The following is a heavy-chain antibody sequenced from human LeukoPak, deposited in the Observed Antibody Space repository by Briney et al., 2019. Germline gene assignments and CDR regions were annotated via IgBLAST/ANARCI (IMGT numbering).Heavy chain of an antibody. V-gene: IGHV4-61*02. CDR3: ARHQGWLQWEY. Sequence: SETLSLTCTVSGGSISSGSYYWSWIRQSAVKGLEWLGRIYATETDFNPSLKSRLTMSIDTSKNQLSLRLRSVTAADTGVYYCARHQGWLQWEYWGQGTLVTVSS. J-gene: IGHJ4*02. CDR1: GGSISSGSYY. CDR2: IYATET. D-gene: IGHD5-24*01.